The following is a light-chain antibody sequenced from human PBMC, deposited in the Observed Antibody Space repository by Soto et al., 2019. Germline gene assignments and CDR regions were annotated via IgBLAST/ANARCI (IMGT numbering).Light chain of an antibody. CDR3: QGRSNWAWT. Sequence: EIVLTQSPATLSLXPGERATLSCRASQSVGTYLAWYQHKPGQAPRLLIYDASNRATGIPARFSGGGSGTDFTLTISSLEPEDFAVYYCQGRSNWAWTFGQGTKVDIK. CDR1: QSVGTY. CDR2: DAS. J-gene: IGKJ1*01. V-gene: IGKV3-11*01.